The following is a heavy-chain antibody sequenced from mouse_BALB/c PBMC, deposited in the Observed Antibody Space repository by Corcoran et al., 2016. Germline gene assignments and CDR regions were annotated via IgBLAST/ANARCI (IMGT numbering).Heavy chain of an antibody. J-gene: IGHJ2*01. V-gene: IGHV1S136*01. CDR1: GYTFTSYV. CDR2: IYPYNDDT. Sequence: EVQLQQSGPELVKPGASVKMSCKASGYTFTSYVMHWVKQKPGQGLELIGYIYPYNDDTKYNEEFKGKATLTSDKSSSTAYMELSSLTSEDSAVYYCAREVPGGYPFDYWGQGTTLTVSS. CDR3: AREVPGGYPFDY. D-gene: IGHD2-2*01.